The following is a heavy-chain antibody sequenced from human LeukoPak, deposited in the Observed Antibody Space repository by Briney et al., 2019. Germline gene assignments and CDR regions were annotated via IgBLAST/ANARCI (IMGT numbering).Heavy chain of an antibody. Sequence: GGSLRLSCSASGFTFSSYAMHWARQAPGKGLEWVSVIYGGGNIYYADSVKGRFTISRDNSKNTLYLQMNSLRAEDTAVYYCARGAGYNYPYYFDYWGQGTLVTVSS. CDR1: GFTFSSYA. D-gene: IGHD5-24*01. CDR3: ARGAGYNYPYYFDY. J-gene: IGHJ4*02. CDR2: IYGGGNI. V-gene: IGHV3-53*01.